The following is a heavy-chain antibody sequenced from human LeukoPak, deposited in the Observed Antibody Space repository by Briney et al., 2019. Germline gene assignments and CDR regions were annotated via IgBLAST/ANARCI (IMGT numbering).Heavy chain of an antibody. V-gene: IGHV1-69*05. J-gene: IGHJ3*02. CDR2: IIPIFGTA. D-gene: IGHD6-6*01. CDR3: ASCSSSIAADDAFDI. Sequence: SVKVSCKASGGTFSSYAISWVRQAPGQGLEWMGGIIPIFGTANYAQKFQGRVTITTDESTSTAYMELSSLRSEDTAVYYCASCSSSIAADDAFDIWGQGTMVTVSS. CDR1: GGTFSSYA.